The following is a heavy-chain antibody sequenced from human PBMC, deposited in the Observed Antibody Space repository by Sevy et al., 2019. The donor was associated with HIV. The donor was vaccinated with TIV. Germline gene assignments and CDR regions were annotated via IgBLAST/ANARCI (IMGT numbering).Heavy chain of an antibody. CDR3: AQSGRGIRLYYFDP. CDR2: IYWDDDK. D-gene: IGHD1-26*01. J-gene: IGHJ5*02. Sequence: SGPTLVKPTQTLTLTCTFSGFSFSTSGMGVGWIRQPPGKALEWLAVIYWDDDKRYSPSLKSRLTITKDTSKNQVVLTMTNMDPVDTATYYCAQSGRGIRLYYFDPWGRGTLVTVSS. V-gene: IGHV2-5*02. CDR1: GFSFSTSGMG.